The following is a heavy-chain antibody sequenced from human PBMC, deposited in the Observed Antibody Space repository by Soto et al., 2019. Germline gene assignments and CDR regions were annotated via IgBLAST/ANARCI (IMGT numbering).Heavy chain of an antibody. D-gene: IGHD4-4*01. V-gene: IGHV3-23*01. Sequence: EVQLLESGGGLVQPGGSLRLSCAASGFTFSSYAMSWVRQAPGKGLEWVSAISGSGGSTYYADSVKGRFTISRDNSKNTLYLKMNSLRAEDTGGYYCVLTVTTAFDYWGQGTLVTVSS. CDR3: VLTVTTAFDY. CDR2: ISGSGGST. CDR1: GFTFSSYA. J-gene: IGHJ4*02.